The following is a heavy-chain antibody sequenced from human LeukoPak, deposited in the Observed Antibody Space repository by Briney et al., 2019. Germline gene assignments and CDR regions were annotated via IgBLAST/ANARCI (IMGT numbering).Heavy chain of an antibody. CDR3: ARVNYGSATKEDY. V-gene: IGHV4-4*02. D-gene: IGHD3-10*01. CDR2: IYYSGSA. CDR1: GGSIKSNNW. J-gene: IGHJ4*02. Sequence: PSGTLSLTCAVSGGSIKSNNWWSWVRPHPGKGLEWIGYIYYSGSAYYNPSLKSRVTISVDTSENQFSLKLSSVTAADTAVYYCARVNYGSATKEDYWGQGTLVTVSS.